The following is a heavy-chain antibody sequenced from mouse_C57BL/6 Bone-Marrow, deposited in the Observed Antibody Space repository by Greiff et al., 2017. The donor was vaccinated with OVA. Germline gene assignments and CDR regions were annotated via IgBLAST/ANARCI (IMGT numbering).Heavy chain of an antibody. Sequence: EVKLMESGGGLVQPGGSMKLSCVASGFTFSNYWMNWVRQSPEKGLEWVAQIRLKSDNYATHYAESVKGRFTISRDDSKSSVYLQMNNLRAEDTGIYYCPPGSYHFDYWGQGTTLTVSS. CDR1: GFTFSNYW. D-gene: IGHD1-1*02. J-gene: IGHJ2*01. CDR3: PPGSYHFDY. V-gene: IGHV6-3*01. CDR2: IRLKSDNYAT.